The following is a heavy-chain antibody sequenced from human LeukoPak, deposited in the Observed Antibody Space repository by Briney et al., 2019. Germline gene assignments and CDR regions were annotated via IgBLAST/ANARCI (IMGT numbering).Heavy chain of an antibody. CDR2: IWYDGRRQ. V-gene: IGHV3-33*06. D-gene: IGHD6-13*01. J-gene: IGHJ4*02. CDR3: AKLSRRWSSDY. CDR1: GFTFSSYV. Sequence: GGSLRLSCAASGFTFSSYVMHWVRQAPGKGLEWVALIWYDGRRQFYANSLKGRFTISRDDSSNTLFLQMNGLRAEDTAVYYCAKLSRRWSSDYWGQGTLVTVSS.